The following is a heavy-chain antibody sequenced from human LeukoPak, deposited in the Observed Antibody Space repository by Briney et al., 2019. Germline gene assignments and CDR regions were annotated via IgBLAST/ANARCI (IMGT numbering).Heavy chain of an antibody. V-gene: IGHV5-51*01. Sequence: GESLKISCKGSGYSFTSYWIGWVRQMPGKGLEWMGIIYPGDSDTRYSPSFQGQVTISADKSISTAYLPWSSLKASDTAMYYCARIGAVAGTRNWYFDLWGRGTLVTVSS. CDR1: GYSFTSYW. D-gene: IGHD6-19*01. J-gene: IGHJ2*01. CDR3: ARIGAVAGTRNWYFDL. CDR2: IYPGDSDT.